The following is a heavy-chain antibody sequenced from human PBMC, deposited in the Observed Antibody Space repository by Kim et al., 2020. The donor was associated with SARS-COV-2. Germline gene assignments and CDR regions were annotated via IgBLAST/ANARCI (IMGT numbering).Heavy chain of an antibody. Sequence: SETLSLTCTVSGDSISNYYWSWIRQPAGKAPEWIGRIYPSGSTNDNPSLRGRVTMSLDASKNQFSLELRSVTAADTAVYYCARDVPPGSLGFGEFSLWGQGTLVTVSS. CDR2: IYPSGST. CDR1: GDSISNYY. V-gene: IGHV4-4*07. CDR3: ARDVPPGSLGFGEFSL. D-gene: IGHD3-10*01. J-gene: IGHJ4*02.